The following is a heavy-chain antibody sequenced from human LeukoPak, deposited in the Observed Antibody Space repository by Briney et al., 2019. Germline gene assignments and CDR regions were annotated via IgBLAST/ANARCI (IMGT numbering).Heavy chain of an antibody. J-gene: IGHJ4*02. V-gene: IGHV4-4*07. CDR2: TYTSGST. Sequence: PSETVSLTCTVSGVSISCHHWIWIGPPAGKGVECIGHTYTSGSTNYNPPLKSRVTISVDKAKNQFSLTLSSVTAADTAVYYCAREYADDERCSSTRCYVDYWGKGTLVTVSS. D-gene: IGHD2-2*01. CDR3: AREYADDERCSSTRCYVDY. CDR1: GVSISCHH.